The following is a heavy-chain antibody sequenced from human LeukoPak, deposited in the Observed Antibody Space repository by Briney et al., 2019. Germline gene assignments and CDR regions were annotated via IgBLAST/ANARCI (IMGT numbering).Heavy chain of an antibody. Sequence: ASVKVSCKASGYTFTSYGISWVRQAPGQGLEWMGWISAYNGNTNYAQKPQGRVTMTTDTSTSTAYMELRSLRSDDTAVYYCARDKRWAAMAKFELDYWGQGTLVTVSS. CDR3: ARDKRWAAMAKFELDY. J-gene: IGHJ4*02. V-gene: IGHV1-18*01. D-gene: IGHD5-18*01. CDR1: GYTFTSYG. CDR2: ISAYNGNT.